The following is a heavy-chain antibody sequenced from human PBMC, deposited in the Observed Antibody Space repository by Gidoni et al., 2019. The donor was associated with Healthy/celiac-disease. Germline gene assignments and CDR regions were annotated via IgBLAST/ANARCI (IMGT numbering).Heavy chain of an antibody. CDR2: ISGSGGST. J-gene: IGHJ4*02. CDR1: GSTFSSYA. V-gene: IGHV3-23*01. D-gene: IGHD3-10*01. CDR3: AKGARTLSPFDY. Sequence: EVLLLEFGGGLVQPGGSSSLSCAASGSTFSSYAMSWVRQAPGKGLEWVSAISGSGGSTYYADSVKGRFTISRDNSKNTLYLQMNSLRAEDTAVYYCAKGARTLSPFDYWGQGTLVTVSS.